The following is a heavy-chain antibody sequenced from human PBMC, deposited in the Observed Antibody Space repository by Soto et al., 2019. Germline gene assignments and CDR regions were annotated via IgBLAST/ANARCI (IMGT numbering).Heavy chain of an antibody. D-gene: IGHD2-2*01. Sequence: SEDLSLSCTVSGGFISTGSYYWGWIRHPKGKGLEWIGSIFYSGSTYYNPSLKSRVTISVDTSKNQFSLKLTSVTAADTAVYYCARALWGPAGHINWFDPWGHGTLVTVS. CDR3: ARALWGPAGHINWFDP. CDR2: IFYSGST. V-gene: IGHV4-39*07. J-gene: IGHJ5*02. CDR1: GGFISTGSYY.